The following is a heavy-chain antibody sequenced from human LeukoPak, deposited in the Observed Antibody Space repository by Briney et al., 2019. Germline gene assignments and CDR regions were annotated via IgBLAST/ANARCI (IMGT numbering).Heavy chain of an antibody. D-gene: IGHD3-10*01. V-gene: IGHV4-59*08. Sequence: LSETLSLTCTVSGGSVSSYYWSWIRQPPGKGLEWVGYIYYSGSTNYNPSLKSRVTISVDTSKNQVSLKLGSMTAADTAVYYCARHAPRGTCFEYWGQGTLVTVSS. CDR2: IYYSGST. CDR3: ARHAPRGTCFEY. CDR1: GGSVSSYY. J-gene: IGHJ4*02.